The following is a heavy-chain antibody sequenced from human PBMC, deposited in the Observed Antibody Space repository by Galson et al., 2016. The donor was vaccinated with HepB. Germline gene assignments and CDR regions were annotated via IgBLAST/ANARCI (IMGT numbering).Heavy chain of an antibody. CDR3: ARWDTMATALMDV. D-gene: IGHD2-21*02. Sequence: QSGAEVKKPGESLKISCKGSGYSFTSYWIGWVRQMPGKGLEWMGIIYPGDSATSYSPSFQGQVTISADKSISTAYLQWSSLKASDTAMYYGARWDTMATALMDVWGQGTTVTVSS. CDR1: GYSFTSYW. J-gene: IGHJ6*02. CDR2: IYPGDSAT. V-gene: IGHV5-51*01.